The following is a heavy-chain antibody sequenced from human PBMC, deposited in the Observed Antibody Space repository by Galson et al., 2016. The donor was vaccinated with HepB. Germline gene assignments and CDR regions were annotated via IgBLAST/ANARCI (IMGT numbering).Heavy chain of an antibody. CDR1: GYSFSNYL. CDR3: ARDLGSSTWWGWLDP. Sequence: SVKVSCKASGYSFSNYLMNWVRQAPGQRLEWMGWINGANGNTKYSERFQDRVTITRDTSANTVYMALDSLTSEDTAVYYCARDLGSSTWWGWLDPWGQGSLVSV. J-gene: IGHJ5*02. D-gene: IGHD6-13*01. V-gene: IGHV1-3*01. CDR2: INGANGNT.